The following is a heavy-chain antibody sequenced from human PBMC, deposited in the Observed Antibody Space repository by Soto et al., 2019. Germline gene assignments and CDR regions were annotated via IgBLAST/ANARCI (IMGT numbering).Heavy chain of an antibody. CDR2: INHSGST. V-gene: IGHV4-34*01. CDR3: ARGRAMPHFDY. Sequence: SSETLSLTCAVYGGSFSGYYWSWIRQPPGKGLEWIGEINHSGSTNYNPSLKSRVTISVDTSKNQFSLKLSSVTAADTAVYYCARGRAMPHFDYWGQGTLVTVS. D-gene: IGHD2-2*01. CDR1: GGSFSGYY. J-gene: IGHJ4*02.